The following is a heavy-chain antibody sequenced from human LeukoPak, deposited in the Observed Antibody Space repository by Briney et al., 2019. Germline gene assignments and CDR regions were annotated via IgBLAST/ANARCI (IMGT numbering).Heavy chain of an antibody. CDR3: AAPLTGTTSIHY. D-gene: IGHD1-20*01. J-gene: IGHJ4*02. Sequence: KPGVSLRLSCAASGFTFSSYSMNWVRQAPGKGLEWVSSISSSSSYIYYADSVKGRLTISRDNAKNSLYLQMNSLRAEDTAVYYCAAPLTGTTSIHYWGQGTLVTVSS. CDR1: GFTFSSYS. CDR2: ISSSSSYI. V-gene: IGHV3-21*01.